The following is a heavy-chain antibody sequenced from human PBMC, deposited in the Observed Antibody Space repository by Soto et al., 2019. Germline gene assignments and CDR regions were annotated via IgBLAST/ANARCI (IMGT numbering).Heavy chain of an antibody. CDR3: AIAVGRSNHFDL. CDR1: ADSLTELS. CDR2: YDLEKGET. V-gene: IGHV1-24*01. J-gene: IGHJ4*02. Sequence: ASVKVSCKVSADSLTELSVHWVRQAPGEGLEWMGGYDLEKGETIYAQKFQGRVTMTEDSPADTPYMQLRLLRSEYTALYYCAIAVGRSNHFDLWGQGTMVTVSS. D-gene: IGHD6-13*01.